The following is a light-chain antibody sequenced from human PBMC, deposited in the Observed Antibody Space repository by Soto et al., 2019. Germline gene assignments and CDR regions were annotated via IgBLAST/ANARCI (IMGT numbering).Light chain of an antibody. CDR2: GAS. CDR3: QQDNNWPPLT. J-gene: IGKJ4*01. Sequence: EIVLTQSPGTLSLSPGERATLSCRASQSVSNNLAWYQQKPGQPPRLLIYGASTRATGIPARFSGSGSGTEFTLTINSLQSEDFAVYYCQQDNNWPPLTFGGGTKVDIK. V-gene: IGKV3-15*01. CDR1: QSVSNN.